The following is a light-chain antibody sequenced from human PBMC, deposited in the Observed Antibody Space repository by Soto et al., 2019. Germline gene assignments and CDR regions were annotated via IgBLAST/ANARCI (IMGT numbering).Light chain of an antibody. CDR2: EVT. Sequence: QSVLTQPPSASGSPGQSVTISCTETTSDVGGFNYVSWYQHHPGKAPKLMIYEVTKRPSGVPDRFSGSKSGNTASLTVSGLQAEDEADYYCSSYAGSNNLVFGGGTKLTDL. J-gene: IGLJ2*01. CDR3: SSYAGSNNLV. CDR1: TSDVGGFNY. V-gene: IGLV2-8*01.